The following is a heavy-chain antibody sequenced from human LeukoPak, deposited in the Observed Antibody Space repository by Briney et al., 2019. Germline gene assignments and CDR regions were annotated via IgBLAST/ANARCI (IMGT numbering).Heavy chain of an antibody. V-gene: IGHV1-69*04. CDR3: ARVNDLWSGYSTYNWFDP. J-gene: IGHJ5*02. Sequence: ASVKVSCKASGGTFSSYAISWVRQAPGQGLEWMGRIIPILGIANYAQKFQGRVTITADKSTSTAYMELSSLRSEDTAVYYCARVNDLWSGYSTYNWFDPWGQGTLVTVSS. D-gene: IGHD3-3*01. CDR2: IIPILGIA. CDR1: GGTFSSYA.